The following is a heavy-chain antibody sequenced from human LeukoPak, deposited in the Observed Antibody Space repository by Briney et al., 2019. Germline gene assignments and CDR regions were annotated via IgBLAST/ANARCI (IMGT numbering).Heavy chain of an antibody. D-gene: IGHD6-13*01. V-gene: IGHV3-30-3*01. J-gene: IGHJ4*02. CDR2: ISYDGSNK. CDR1: GFTFSSYA. CDR3: ARDPGVSSSWYYFDY. Sequence: PGGSLRLSCAASGFTFSSYAMHWVRQAPGKGLEWVAVISYDGSNKYYVDSMKGRFTISRDNAKNSLYLQMNSLRAEDTAVYYCARDPGVSSSWYYFDYWGQGTLVTVSS.